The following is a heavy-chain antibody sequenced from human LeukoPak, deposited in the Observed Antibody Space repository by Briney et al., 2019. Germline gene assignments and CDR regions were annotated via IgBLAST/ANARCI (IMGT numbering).Heavy chain of an antibody. V-gene: IGHV3-30-3*01. CDR2: ISYDGSNK. CDR3: AGNGETRITIFGVVIDAFDI. CDR1: GFTFSSYA. J-gene: IGHJ3*02. D-gene: IGHD3-3*01. Sequence: GGSLRLSCAASGFTFSSYAMHWVRQAPGKGLEWVAVISYDGSNKYYADSVKGRFTISRDNSKNTLYLQMNSLRVEDTAVYYCAGNGETRITIFGVVIDAFDIWGQGTMVTVSS.